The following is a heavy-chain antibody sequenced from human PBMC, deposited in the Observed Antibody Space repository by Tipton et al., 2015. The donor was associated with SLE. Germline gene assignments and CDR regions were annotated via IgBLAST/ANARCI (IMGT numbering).Heavy chain of an antibody. CDR1: GGSFSGYH. Sequence: TLSLTCAVYGGSFSGYHWTWIRQPPGQGLEWIGEIAYTGSPNYNPSLKSRVTISVDTSKNQFSLKLSSVTAADTAVYYCARLGVVVTAIDYWGQGTLVTVSS. CDR3: ARLGVVVTAIDY. D-gene: IGHD2-21*02. J-gene: IGHJ4*02. V-gene: IGHV4-34*01. CDR2: IAYTGSP.